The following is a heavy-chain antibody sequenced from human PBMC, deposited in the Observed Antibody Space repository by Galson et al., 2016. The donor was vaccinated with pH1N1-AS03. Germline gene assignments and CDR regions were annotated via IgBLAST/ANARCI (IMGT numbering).Heavy chain of an antibody. CDR3: ARIVYSCGGDCYSLLDY. D-gene: IGHD2-21*01. Sequence: PALVKPTQTLTLTCTVSDFPLSKIMGVSWIRQTPGKALEWLAHFFSNDEKSYSVSLKSRLSISKDPSTGQVVLTMTNMDPVDTGTYFCARIVYSCGGDCYSLLDYWGRGTLVTVSS. J-gene: IGHJ4*02. CDR1: DFPLSKIMG. CDR2: FFSNDEK. V-gene: IGHV2-26*01.